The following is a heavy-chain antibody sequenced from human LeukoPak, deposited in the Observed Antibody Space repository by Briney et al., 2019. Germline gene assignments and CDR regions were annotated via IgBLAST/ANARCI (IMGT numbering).Heavy chain of an antibody. CDR2: IYYSGST. J-gene: IGHJ4*02. CDR3: ARLSSGSYYAFFDY. CDR1: GGSISSYY. D-gene: IGHD3-10*01. Sequence: SETLSLTCTVSGGSISSYYWSWIRQPPGKGLEWIGYIYYSGSTNYNPSLKSRVTISVDTSKNQFSLKLSSVTAADTAVYYCARLSSGSYYAFFDYWGQGTLVTVSS. V-gene: IGHV4-59*08.